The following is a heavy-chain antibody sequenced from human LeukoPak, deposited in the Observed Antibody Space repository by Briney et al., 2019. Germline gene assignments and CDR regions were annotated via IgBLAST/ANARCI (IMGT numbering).Heavy chain of an antibody. CDR3: ARDPEKWLLDY. Sequence: GGSLRLSCAASGFIVSSKYMSWVRQAPGKGLEWVSVIYSGGSTYYADSVKGRFTISRDNAKNSLYLQMNSLRAEDTAVYYCARDPEKWLLDYWGQGTLVTVSS. J-gene: IGHJ4*02. CDR1: GFIVSSKY. CDR2: IYSGGST. V-gene: IGHV3-66*01. D-gene: IGHD3-22*01.